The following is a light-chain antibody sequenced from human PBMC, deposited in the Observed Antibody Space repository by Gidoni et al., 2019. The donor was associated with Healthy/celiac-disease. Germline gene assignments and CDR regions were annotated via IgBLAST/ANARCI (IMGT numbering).Light chain of an antibody. CDR3: QQYDNLLPIT. Sequence: DIQMTQYPSSLSASVRDRVTITCQASQDISNYLHWYQQKPGKAPKLLIYDASNLEPGVPSRFIGSGSGTDFTFTISSLQPEDIATYYCQQYDNLLPITFGQGTRLEIK. J-gene: IGKJ5*01. CDR1: QDISNY. CDR2: DAS. V-gene: IGKV1-33*01.